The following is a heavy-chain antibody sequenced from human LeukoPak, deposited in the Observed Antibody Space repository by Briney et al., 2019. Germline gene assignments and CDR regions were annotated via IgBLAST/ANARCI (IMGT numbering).Heavy chain of an antibody. CDR1: GGSISGYY. CDR3: ARGETYYYDSSGYYYVWSFDY. CDR2: IYYSGST. Sequence: SETLSLTCTVSGGSISGYYWSWIRQPPGKGLEWIGYIYYSGSTNYNPSLKSRVTISVDTSKNQFSLKLSSVTAADTAVYYCARGETYYYDSSGYYYVWSFDYWGQGTLVTVSS. V-gene: IGHV4-59*12. D-gene: IGHD3-22*01. J-gene: IGHJ4*02.